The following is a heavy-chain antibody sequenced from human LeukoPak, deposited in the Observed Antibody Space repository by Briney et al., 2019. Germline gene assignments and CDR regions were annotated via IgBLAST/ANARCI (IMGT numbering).Heavy chain of an antibody. CDR1: GYTFTSYY. CDR2: INPSGGST. CDR3: ARDAGGYSGKYGMDV. V-gene: IGHV1-46*01. D-gene: IGHD5-12*01. Sequence: ASVKVSCKASGYTFTSYYMHWVRQAPGQGLEWMGIINPSGGSTSYAQKFQGRVTMTRDTSTSTVYMELSSRRSEDTAVYYCARDAGGYSGKYGMDVWGQGTTVTVSS. J-gene: IGHJ6*02.